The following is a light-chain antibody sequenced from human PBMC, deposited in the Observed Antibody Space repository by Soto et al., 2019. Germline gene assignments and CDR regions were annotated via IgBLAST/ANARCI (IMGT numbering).Light chain of an antibody. V-gene: IGKV3-15*01. CDR2: GAS. Sequence: EVVMTQSPATLSVSPGERVTLSCRSSQSVADNLAWFQQKPGQGPRLLIYGASTRATGIPARFSGSGSETDFTLTISSLRSEDSAVYHCQQYNNWPITVGQGTRLEIK. CDR3: QQYNNWPIT. J-gene: IGKJ5*01. CDR1: QSVADN.